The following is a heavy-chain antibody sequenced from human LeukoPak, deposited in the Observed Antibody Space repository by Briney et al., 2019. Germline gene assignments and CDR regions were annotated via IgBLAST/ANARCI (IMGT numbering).Heavy chain of an antibody. CDR1: GFTFTDYW. CDR2: ISTDGGRT. CDR3: SPGFAFDV. J-gene: IGHJ3*01. V-gene: IGHV3-74*01. Sequence: GGSLRLSCAASGFTFTDYWMHWVRQRPGEGLVWVSHISTDGGRTNYADSVKGRFATSRDNTKNTVYLQMSSLRAEDTAVYYCSPGFAFDVWGQGTMVTVSS. D-gene: IGHD2-15*01.